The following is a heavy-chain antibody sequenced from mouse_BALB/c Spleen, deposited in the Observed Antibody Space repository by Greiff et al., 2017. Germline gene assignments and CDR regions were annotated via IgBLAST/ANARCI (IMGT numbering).Heavy chain of an antibody. CDR2: ISSGGST. V-gene: IGHV5-6-5*01. J-gene: IGHJ4*01. Sequence: EVKVVESGGGLVKPGGSLKLSCAASGFTFSSYAMSWVRQTPEKRLEWVASISSGGSTYYPDSVKGRFTISRDNARNILYLQMSSLRSEDTAMYYCTRDYYGSSLYYAMDYWGQGTSVTVSS. D-gene: IGHD1-1*01. CDR1: GFTFSSYA. CDR3: TRDYYGSSLYYAMDY.